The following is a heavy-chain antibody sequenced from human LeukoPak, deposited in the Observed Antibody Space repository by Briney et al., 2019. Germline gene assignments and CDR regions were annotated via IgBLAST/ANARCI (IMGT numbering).Heavy chain of an antibody. V-gene: IGHV3-23*01. CDR2: SRGSGGDT. J-gene: IGHJ6*03. Sequence: GGSLRLSCAASGFTFSNYAMSWVRQAPGKGLEWVSASRGSGGDTFYADSVKGRFTISRDNSKNTLYLQMNSLRAEDTAVYYCAKCFNYYSFYMDVWGKGTTVTVSS. CDR3: AKCFNYYSFYMDV. CDR1: GFTFSNYA.